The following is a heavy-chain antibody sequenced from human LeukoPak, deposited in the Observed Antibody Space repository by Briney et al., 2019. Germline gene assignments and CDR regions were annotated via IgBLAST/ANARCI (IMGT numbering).Heavy chain of an antibody. J-gene: IGHJ4*02. CDR1: KFTFSSYG. V-gene: IGHV3-30*02. Sequence: GGSLRLSCAASKFTFSSYGMHWVRQAPGKGLEWVAFIRYDGSNKYYTDSVKGRFTISRDNSKNTLYLQMNSLRAEDTAVYYCAKEAAAAHYQLLWFDYWGQGTLVTVSS. CDR3: AKEAAAAHYQLLWFDY. D-gene: IGHD2-2*01. CDR2: IRYDGSNK.